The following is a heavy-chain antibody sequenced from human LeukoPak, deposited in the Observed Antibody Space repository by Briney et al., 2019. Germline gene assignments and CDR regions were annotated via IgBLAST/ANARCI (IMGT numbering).Heavy chain of an antibody. Sequence: SETLSLTCTVSGGSISSGSYYWSWIRQPPGKGLEWIGYIYYSGGTNYNPSLKSRVTISVDTSKNQFSLKLSSVTAADTAVYYCARGYAGAIDAFDIWGQGTMVTVSS. V-gene: IGHV4-61*01. D-gene: IGHD7-27*01. J-gene: IGHJ3*02. CDR1: GGSISSGSYY. CDR2: IYYSGGT. CDR3: ARGYAGAIDAFDI.